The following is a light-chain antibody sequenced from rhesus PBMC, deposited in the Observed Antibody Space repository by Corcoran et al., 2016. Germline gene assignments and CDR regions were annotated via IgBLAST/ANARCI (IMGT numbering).Light chain of an antibody. V-gene: IGLV2-19*02. Sequence: QAAPTQSPSVSGSAGQSVTIFCTGTSSDIGYYKSVSWYQQYPGKAPKLMIYEDNKRPSGVSDRFSGSKSGNMASLTISGLQTEDEADYYCSSYEGDVRFYIFGAGTRLTVL. CDR1: SSDIGYYKS. CDR2: EDN. CDR3: SSYEGDVRFYI. J-gene: IGLJ1*01.